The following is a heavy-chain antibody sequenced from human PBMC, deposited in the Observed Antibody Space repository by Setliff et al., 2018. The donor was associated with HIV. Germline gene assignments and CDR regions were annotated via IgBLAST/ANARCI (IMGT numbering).Heavy chain of an antibody. CDR2: IYHTGST. D-gene: IGHD4-17*01. J-gene: IGHJ4*02. V-gene: IGHV4-38-2*01. CDR1: GYSISSDYY. CDR3: ARRDYGAIRGFDY. Sequence: KPSETLSLTCAVSGYSISSDYYWGWIRQPPGKGLEWIGNIYHTGSTYYSRSLKSRVIVSVDTSKNQFSLKLSSVTAADTAVYYCARRDYGAIRGFDYWGQGTLVTVSS.